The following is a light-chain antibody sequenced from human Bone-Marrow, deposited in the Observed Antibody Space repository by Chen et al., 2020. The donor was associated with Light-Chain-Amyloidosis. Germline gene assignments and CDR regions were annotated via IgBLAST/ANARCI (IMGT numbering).Light chain of an antibody. V-gene: IGLV6-57*01. J-gene: IGLJ3*02. CDR3: QSYQGSSQGV. CDR1: SGSMATNY. Sequence: NLMLTQPHSVSESPGKTVIISCPRSSGSMATNYVKWYQQRPGSSPTTVIYEDDQRPSGVPDRFSGSIDRSSNSASLTISGLKTEDEADYYCQSYQGSSQGVFGGGTKRTVL. CDR2: EDD.